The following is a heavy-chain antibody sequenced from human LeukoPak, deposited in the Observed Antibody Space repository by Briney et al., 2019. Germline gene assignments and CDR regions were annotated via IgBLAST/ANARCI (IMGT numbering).Heavy chain of an antibody. Sequence: GGSLRLSCAASGFTFSSYAMSWVRQAPGKGLEWVSSISSSSSYIYYADSVKGRFTISRDNAKNSLYLQMNSLRAEDTAVYYCAGRLRDYGMDVWGQGTTVTVSS. CDR1: GFTFSSYA. CDR2: ISSSSSYI. J-gene: IGHJ6*02. CDR3: AGRLRDYGMDV. V-gene: IGHV3-21*01. D-gene: IGHD4-17*01.